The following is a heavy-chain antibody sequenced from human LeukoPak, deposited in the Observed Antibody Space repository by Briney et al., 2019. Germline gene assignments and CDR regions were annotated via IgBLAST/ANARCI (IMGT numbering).Heavy chain of an antibody. D-gene: IGHD2/OR15-2a*01. CDR2: IGPHSTFT. Sequence: GASMKVSCKSSGSTFTDHYIHWVRQGPGQGLGWMGYIGPHSTFTSSPQEFQGRVTMTRDASMSTAYMELTRLTSDDTAVYYCVREGEGPLSKDFDYWGQGTLVTVSS. V-gene: IGHV1-2*02. CDR1: GSTFTDHY. J-gene: IGHJ4*02. CDR3: VREGEGPLSKDFDY.